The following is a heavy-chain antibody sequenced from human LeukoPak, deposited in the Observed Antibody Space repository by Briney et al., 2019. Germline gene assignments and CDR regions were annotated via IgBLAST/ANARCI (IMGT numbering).Heavy chain of an antibody. CDR2: IYYSGST. CDR3: ARYGSGSYYMPNNWFDP. D-gene: IGHD3-10*01. Sequence: PSETLSLTCTVSGGSISSSSYYWGWIRQPPGKGLEWIGYIYYSGSTNYNPSLKSRVTISVDTSKNQFSLKLSSVTAADTAVYYCARYGSGSYYMPNNWFDPWGQGTLVTVSS. V-gene: IGHV4-61*05. J-gene: IGHJ5*02. CDR1: GGSISSSSYY.